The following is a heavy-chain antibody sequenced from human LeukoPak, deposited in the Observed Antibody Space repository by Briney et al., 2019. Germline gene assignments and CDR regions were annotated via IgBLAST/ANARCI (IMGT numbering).Heavy chain of an antibody. J-gene: IGHJ4*02. Sequence: PGGSLRLSCAASGFTFSNAWMSWVRQAPGKGLEWVSAISGSGGSTYYADSVKGRFTISRDNPKNTLYLQMNSLRAEDTAVYYCAKGIQLLAPIYFDYWGQGTLVTVSS. CDR1: GFTFSNAW. CDR3: AKGIQLLAPIYFDY. CDR2: ISGSGGST. V-gene: IGHV3-23*01. D-gene: IGHD5-18*01.